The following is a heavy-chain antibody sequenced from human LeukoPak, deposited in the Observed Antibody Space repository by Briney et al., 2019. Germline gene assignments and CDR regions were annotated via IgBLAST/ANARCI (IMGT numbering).Heavy chain of an antibody. V-gene: IGHV4-34*01. CDR2: IKHSVSN. D-gene: IGHD3-10*01. CDR3: ASRRDNYYGSWCYGSSMLDP. CDR1: GGSFSGYY. J-gene: IGHJ5*02. Sequence: PSETLSLTCAVYGGSFSGYYWSWIRQPPGKGLEWSGEIKHSVSNNYNPSLKSRVTITVDTPKNQFSLKLISVTAAGTPVYFCASRRDNYYGSWCYGSSMLDPWGQGTLVTVSS.